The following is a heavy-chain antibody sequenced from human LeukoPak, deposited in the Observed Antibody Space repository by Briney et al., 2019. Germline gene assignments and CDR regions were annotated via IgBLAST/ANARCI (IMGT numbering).Heavy chain of an antibody. D-gene: IGHD2-15*01. CDR2: MNPNSGNT. CDR3: ARGPDCSGGSCQDVFYYYYYMDV. Sequence: ASVKVSCKASGYTFTSYDINWVRQATGQGLEWMGWMNPNSGNTGYAQKFQGRVTITRNTSISTAYMELSSLRSEDTAVYYCARGPDCSGGSCQDVFYYYYYMDVWGKGTTVTVSS. J-gene: IGHJ6*03. V-gene: IGHV1-8*03. CDR1: GYTFTSYD.